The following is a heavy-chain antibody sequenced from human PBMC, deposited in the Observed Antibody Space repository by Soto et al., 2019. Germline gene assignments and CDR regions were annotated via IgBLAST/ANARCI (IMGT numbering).Heavy chain of an antibody. J-gene: IGHJ3*02. CDR2: IYYSGST. Sequence: QVQLQESGPGLVKPSETLSLTCTVSGGSISSYYWSWIRQPPGKGLEWIGYIYYSGSTNYNPSLKSRVPISVDTSKNQFSLKLSSVTAADTAVYYCARTASGDCSGGSCYHDAFDIWGQGTMVTVSS. V-gene: IGHV4-59*08. D-gene: IGHD2-15*01. CDR3: ARTASGDCSGGSCYHDAFDI. CDR1: GGSISSYY.